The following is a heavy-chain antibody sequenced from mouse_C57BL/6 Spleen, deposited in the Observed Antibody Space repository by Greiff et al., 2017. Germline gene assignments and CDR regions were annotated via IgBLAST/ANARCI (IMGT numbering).Heavy chain of an antibody. V-gene: IGHV3-6*01. CDR3: ARSDGYYGYFDV. Sequence: EVHLVESGPGLVKPSQSLSLTCSVTGYSITSGYYWNWIRQFPGNKLEWMGYISYDGSNNYNPSLKNRISITRDTSKNQFFLKLNSVTTEDTATYYCARSDGYYGYFDVWGTGTTVTVSS. D-gene: IGHD2-3*01. CDR2: ISYDGSN. J-gene: IGHJ1*03. CDR1: GYSITSGYY.